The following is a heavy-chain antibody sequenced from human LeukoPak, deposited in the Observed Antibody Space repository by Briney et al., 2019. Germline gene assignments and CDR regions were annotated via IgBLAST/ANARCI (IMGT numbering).Heavy chain of an antibody. V-gene: IGHV3-11*06. Sequence: GESLTLSCAATGFTYIDYCKSWIRQAPGKGIKRASYISSSDTYTNYADAVKGRFTISRDNAKNSLYLQMNSLRAEDTDVYYCARGPYSSGSSADYWGQGILVTVSS. CDR1: GFTYIDYC. D-gene: IGHD6-19*01. CDR2: ISSSDTYT. J-gene: IGHJ4*02. CDR3: ARGPYSSGSSADY.